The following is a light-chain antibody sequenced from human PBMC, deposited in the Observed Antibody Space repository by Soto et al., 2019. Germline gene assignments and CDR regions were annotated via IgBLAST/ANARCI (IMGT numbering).Light chain of an antibody. CDR3: CSYTSSNTMV. Sequence: QSALTQPASVSGSPGQSITISCTGSSSDIGGYNYVSWYQQHPGKVPKIMIFDVSHRPSGVSDRFSGSKSGITASLTISGLQTEDEDDYYCCSYTSSNTMVFGGGTKLTVL. CDR2: DVS. J-gene: IGLJ3*02. CDR1: SSDIGGYNY. V-gene: IGLV2-14*03.